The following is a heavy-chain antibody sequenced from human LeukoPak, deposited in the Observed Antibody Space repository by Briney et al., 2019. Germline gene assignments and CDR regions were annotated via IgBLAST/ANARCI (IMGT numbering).Heavy chain of an antibody. CDR2: ISGSGGST. Sequence: GGSLRLSCAASGFTFSSYGMSWVRQAPGKGLEWVSAISGSGGSTYYADSVKGRFTISRDNAKNSLYLQMNSLRAEDTAVYYCARGSNWLFAVWGQGTLVTVSS. CDR3: ARGSNWLFAV. J-gene: IGHJ4*02. CDR1: GFTFSSYG. V-gene: IGHV3-23*01. D-gene: IGHD3-9*01.